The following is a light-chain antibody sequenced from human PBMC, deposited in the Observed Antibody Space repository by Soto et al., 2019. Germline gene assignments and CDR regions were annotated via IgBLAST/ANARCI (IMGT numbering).Light chain of an antibody. CDR2: YDS. Sequence: SYELTQPPSVSVAPGKTARTTCGGNNIGSKSVHWYQQKPGQAPVLVIYYDSDRPSGIPERFSGSNSGNTATLTISRVEAGDEADYYCQVWDSSSDHLVVFGGGTKVTVL. J-gene: IGLJ2*01. CDR1: NIGSKS. V-gene: IGLV3-21*04. CDR3: QVWDSSSDHLVV.